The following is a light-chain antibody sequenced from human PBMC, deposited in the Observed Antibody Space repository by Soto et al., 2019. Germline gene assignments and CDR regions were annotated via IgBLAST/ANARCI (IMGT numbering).Light chain of an antibody. CDR2: DVS. Sequence: QSLLTQPRSVSGSPGQSVTISCTGTSSDVGGYNYVSWYQQHPGKAPKLMIYDVSKRPSGVPDRFSGSKSGNTASLTISGLQAEDEADYYCCSYAGSYYVFGTGTKVTVL. CDR3: CSYAGSYYV. J-gene: IGLJ1*01. CDR1: SSDVGGYNY. V-gene: IGLV2-11*01.